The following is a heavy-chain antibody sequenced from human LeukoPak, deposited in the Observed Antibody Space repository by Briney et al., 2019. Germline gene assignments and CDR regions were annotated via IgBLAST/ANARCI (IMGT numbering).Heavy chain of an antibody. Sequence: ASETLSLTCTVSGGSISSSSYYWGWIRQPPGKGLEWIGRIYTSGSTNYNPSLKSRVTMSVDTSKNQFSLKLSSVTAADTAVYYCARDGLLGYCSSTSCYGHYYYYMDVWGKGTTVTVSS. J-gene: IGHJ6*03. D-gene: IGHD2-2*01. CDR3: ARDGLLGYCSSTSCYGHYYYYMDV. CDR2: IYTSGST. V-gene: IGHV4-39*07. CDR1: GGSISSSSYY.